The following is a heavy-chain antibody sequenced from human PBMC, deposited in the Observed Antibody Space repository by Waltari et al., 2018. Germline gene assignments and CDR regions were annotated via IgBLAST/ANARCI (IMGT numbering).Heavy chain of an antibody. CDR3: ARGPRHISLHHWFDP. V-gene: IGHV4-34*01. CDR2: INHSGST. D-gene: IGHD3-10*01. CDR1: GGSFSGYY. J-gene: IGHJ5*02. Sequence: QVQLQQWGAGLLKPSETLSLTCAVYGGSFSGYYWIWIRQPPGKGLEWIGEINHSGSTNYNPSLKSRVTISVDTSKNQFSLKLSSVTAADTAVYYCARGPRHISLHHWFDPWGQGTLVTVSS.